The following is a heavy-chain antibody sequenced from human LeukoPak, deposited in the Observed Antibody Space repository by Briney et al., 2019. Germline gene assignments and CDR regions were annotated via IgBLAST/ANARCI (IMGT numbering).Heavy chain of an antibody. J-gene: IGHJ4*02. V-gene: IGHV3-74*01. Sequence: GGSLRLSCAASVFIYSDLWKYWVRQAPGKGLVWVSHINTDGSSTNYADSVKGGFTVSRDNAKNTLYLQMSSLRAEDTGVYFCTRDVIRGGQGTLVTVSS. CDR2: INTDGSST. CDR1: VFIYSDLW. CDR3: TRDVIR.